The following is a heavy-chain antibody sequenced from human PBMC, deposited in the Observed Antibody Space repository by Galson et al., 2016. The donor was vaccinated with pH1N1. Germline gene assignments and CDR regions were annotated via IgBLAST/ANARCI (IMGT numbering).Heavy chain of an antibody. D-gene: IGHD3-10*01. V-gene: IGHV3-23*01. CDR1: GFALNYFA. Sequence: SLRISCAASGFALNYFAMTWVRQAPGKGLVWVSSINGRGTSTYYTDSVKGRFTISRDNSRSTLYLQLSALTVDDTAVYYCAKEGRWYGGNWFDPWGQGTLVTVSS. CDR2: INGRGTST. J-gene: IGHJ5*02. CDR3: AKEGRWYGGNWFDP.